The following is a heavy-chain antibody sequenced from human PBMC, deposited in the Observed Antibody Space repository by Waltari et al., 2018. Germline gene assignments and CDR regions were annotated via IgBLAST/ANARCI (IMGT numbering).Heavy chain of an antibody. CDR1: GFTFDDYA. J-gene: IGHJ5*02. Sequence: EVQLVESGGGLVQPGRSLRLSCAASGFTFDDYAMHWVRQAPGKGLEWVSGISWNSGSIGYADSVKGRFTSARDNTKNSLYLEMNRLRAEDTALYYCAKGVAAAGITPFDPWGQGTLVTVSS. D-gene: IGHD6-13*01. V-gene: IGHV3-9*01. CDR3: AKGVAAAGITPFDP. CDR2: ISWNSGSI.